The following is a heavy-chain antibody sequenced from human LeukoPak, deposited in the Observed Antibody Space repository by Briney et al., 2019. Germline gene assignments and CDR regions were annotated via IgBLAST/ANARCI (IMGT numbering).Heavy chain of an antibody. CDR2: ISWNSGNI. CDR1: GFTFDDYA. V-gene: IGHV3-9*01. J-gene: IGHJ4*02. Sequence: GGSLRLSCAASGFTFDDYAMHWVRQAPGKGLEWVSGISWNSGNIGYADSVKGRFTISRDNAKNSLYLQMNSLRAEDTALYYCAKWYGKYQLLKGAYFDYWGQGTLVTVSS. CDR3: AKWYGKYQLLKGAYFDY. D-gene: IGHD2-2*01.